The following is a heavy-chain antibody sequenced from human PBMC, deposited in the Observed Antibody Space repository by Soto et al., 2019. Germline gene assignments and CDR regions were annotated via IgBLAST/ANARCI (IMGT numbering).Heavy chain of an antibody. CDR3: ARVSGSYCYYYYGIDV. D-gene: IGHD1-26*01. CDR1: GGSISSYY. CDR2: IYYSGST. J-gene: IGHJ6*02. Sequence: SETLSLTCTVSGGSISSYYWSWIRQPPGKGLEWIGYIYYSGSTNYNPSLKSRVTISVDTSKNQFSLKLSSVTAADTAVYYCARVSGSYCYYYYGIDVWGQGTTVTVSS. V-gene: IGHV4-59*01.